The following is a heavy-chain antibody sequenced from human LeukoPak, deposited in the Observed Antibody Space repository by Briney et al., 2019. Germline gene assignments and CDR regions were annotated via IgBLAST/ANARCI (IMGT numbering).Heavy chain of an antibody. CDR3: ARSEYSFDY. Sequence: GGSLRLSCAASGFTFSTFWMHWVRQAPGKGLVWVSRINTDGSSTSYADSVKGRFTMSRDNAKNTLYLQMNSLRAEDSAVYCCARSEYSFDYWGQGTLVTVSS. V-gene: IGHV3-74*01. J-gene: IGHJ4*02. CDR2: INTDGSST. CDR1: GFTFSTFW.